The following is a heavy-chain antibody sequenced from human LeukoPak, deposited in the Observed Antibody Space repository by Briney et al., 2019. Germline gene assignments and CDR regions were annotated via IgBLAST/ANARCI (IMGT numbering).Heavy chain of an antibody. D-gene: IGHD3-22*01. CDR1: GYTFTSYY. Sequence: ASVKVSCTASGYTFTSYYMHWVRQAPGQGLEWMGIINPSGGSTSYAQKFQGRVTMTRDTSTSTVYMELSSLRPEDTAVYYCARGLYYYDSSGYSDYWGQGTLVTVSS. CDR2: INPSGGST. J-gene: IGHJ4*02. CDR3: ARGLYYYDSSGYSDY. V-gene: IGHV1-46*01.